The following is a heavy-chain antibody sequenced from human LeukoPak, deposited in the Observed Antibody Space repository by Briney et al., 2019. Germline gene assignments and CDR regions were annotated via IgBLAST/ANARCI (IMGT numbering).Heavy chain of an antibody. J-gene: IGHJ4*01. CDR3: ARPSGWYYFDY. Sequence: GEPLKISGKGSGYSFTSYWIGWVRQMPGKGLEWMGIIYPGDSDTRYSPSFQGQVTISADKSISTAYLQWSSLKASATAMYYCARPSGWYYFDYRGHGTLVTVSS. CDR1: GYSFTSYW. CDR2: IYPGDSDT. D-gene: IGHD6-19*01. V-gene: IGHV5-51*01.